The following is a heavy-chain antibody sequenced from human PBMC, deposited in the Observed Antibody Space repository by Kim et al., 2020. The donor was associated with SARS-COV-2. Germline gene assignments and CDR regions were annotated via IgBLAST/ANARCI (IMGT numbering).Heavy chain of an antibody. CDR1: GFTFSTFW. J-gene: IGHJ4*02. D-gene: IGHD1-26*01. V-gene: IGHV3-7*01. CDR3: GRELVGGNGDIVV. CDR2: IKEDGSYT. Sequence: GGSLRLSCVASGFTFSTFWMSWVRQAPGKGLEWVANIKEDGSYTYYVDSVKGRFTISRDNARRSLYLQLTSLRAEDTAVYYCGRELVGGNGDIVVWGQGT.